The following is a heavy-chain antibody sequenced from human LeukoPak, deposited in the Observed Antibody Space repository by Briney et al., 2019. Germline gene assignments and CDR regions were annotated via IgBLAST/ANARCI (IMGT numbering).Heavy chain of an antibody. CDR3: AKGHDSSWSHSYFDY. J-gene: IGHJ4*02. D-gene: IGHD6-13*01. CDR2: ISGSGGST. Sequence: GGSLRLSCEASGFTFSSYAMSWVRQAPGKGLEWVSAISGSGGSTYYADSVKGRFTISRDNSKNTLYLQMNSLRAEDTAVYYCAKGHDSSWSHSYFDYWGQGTLVTVSS. CDR1: GFTFSSYA. V-gene: IGHV3-23*01.